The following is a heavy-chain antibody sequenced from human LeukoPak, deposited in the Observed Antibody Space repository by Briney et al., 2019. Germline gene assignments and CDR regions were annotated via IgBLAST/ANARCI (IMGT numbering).Heavy chain of an antibody. Sequence: PGGSLRLSCAASGFTFSSYAMSWVRQAPGKGLEWVSAISGSGGSTYYADSVKGRFTISRDNSKNTLYLQMNSLRAEDTAVYYCAKGVPTVTNKYNWFDPWGQGTLVTASS. CDR1: GFTFSSYA. CDR2: ISGSGGST. CDR3: AKGVPTVTNKYNWFDP. D-gene: IGHD4-17*01. V-gene: IGHV3-23*01. J-gene: IGHJ5*02.